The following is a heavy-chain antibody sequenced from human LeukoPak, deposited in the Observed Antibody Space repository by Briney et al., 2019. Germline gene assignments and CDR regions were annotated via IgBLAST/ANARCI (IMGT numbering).Heavy chain of an antibody. V-gene: IGHV1-69*13. J-gene: IGHJ4*02. Sequence: SVKVSCKASGYTFTSYAISWVRQAPGQGLEWMGGIIPIFGTANYAQKFQGRVTITADESTSTAYMELSSLRSEDTAVYYCAREAPLGYCSSTSCYTPFDYWGQGTLVTVSS. D-gene: IGHD2-2*02. CDR1: GYTFTSYA. CDR2: IIPIFGTA. CDR3: AREAPLGYCSSTSCYTPFDY.